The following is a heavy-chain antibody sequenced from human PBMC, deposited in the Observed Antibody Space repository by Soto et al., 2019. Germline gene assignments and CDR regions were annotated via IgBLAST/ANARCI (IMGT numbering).Heavy chain of an antibody. J-gene: IGHJ5*02. CDR2: ISGSGGST. CDR3: AKDALYGGVWVDWFDP. D-gene: IGHD2-21*02. Sequence: EMQLLESGGGLVQPGGSLRLSCAASGFTFSSYAMSWVRQAPGKGLEWVSAISGSGGSTYYADSVKGRFTISRDNSKNTLYLQMNSLRAEDTAVYYCAKDALYGGVWVDWFDPWGQGTLVTVSS. V-gene: IGHV3-23*01. CDR1: GFTFSSYA.